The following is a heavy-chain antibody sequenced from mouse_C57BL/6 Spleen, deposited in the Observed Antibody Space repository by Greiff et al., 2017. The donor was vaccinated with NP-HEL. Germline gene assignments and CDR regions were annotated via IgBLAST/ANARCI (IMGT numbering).Heavy chain of an antibody. CDR1: GYTFTDYN. CDR2: INPNNGGT. J-gene: IGHJ2*01. CDR3: AIEGGNYFYY. Sequence: EVQLQQSGPELVKPGASVKISCKASGYTFTDYNMNWVKQSHGQSLEWIGDINPNNGGTSYNQKFTGKATLTVDKSSSTAYMELLSLTSEDSAVYSCAIEGGNYFYYWGQGTTLTVSS. V-gene: IGHV1-26*01.